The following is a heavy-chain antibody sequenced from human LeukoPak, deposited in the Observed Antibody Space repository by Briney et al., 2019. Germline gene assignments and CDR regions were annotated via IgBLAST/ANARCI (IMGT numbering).Heavy chain of an antibody. Sequence: SETLSLTCTVSGDSISSSIYYWGWIRQPPGKGLEWIGCIYYNGYTYYTSSLKSRVTIFVDTSKNQFSLKLISVTAADTAVYYCARQGGDTMVRGVVRDWFDPRGQGTLVTVSS. V-gene: IGHV4-39*01. CDR3: ARQGGDTMVRGVVRDWFDP. J-gene: IGHJ5*02. CDR2: IYYNGYT. D-gene: IGHD3-10*01. CDR1: GDSISSSIYY.